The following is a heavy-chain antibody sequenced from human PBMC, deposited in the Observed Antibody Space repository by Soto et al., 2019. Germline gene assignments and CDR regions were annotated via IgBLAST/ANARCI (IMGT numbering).Heavy chain of an antibody. CDR1: GFTFSSYA. D-gene: IGHD3-22*01. V-gene: IGHV3-23*01. CDR3: AKTLYYYDSSGYQ. CDR2: ISGSGGRT. J-gene: IGHJ4*02. Sequence: EVQLFESGGGLVQPGGSLRLSCAASGFTFSSYAMSWVRQAPGKGLEWVSAISGSGGRTYYSDSVKGRFTISRDNSKNTLYLQMNSLRAEDTAVYYCAKTLYYYDSSGYQWGQGTLVTVSS.